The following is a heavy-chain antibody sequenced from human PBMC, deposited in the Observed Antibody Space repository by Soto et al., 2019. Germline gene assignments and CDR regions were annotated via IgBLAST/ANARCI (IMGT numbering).Heavy chain of an antibody. Sequence: QVQLVQSGAEVKKPGSSVKVSCKASGGTFSSYTISWVRQAPGQGLEWMGRIIPTLGIANYAQKFQGRVPXTXDXXTSTAYMELSSLRSEDTAVYYCARDARSSFDWFDPWGQGTLVTVSS. V-gene: IGHV1-69*08. CDR1: GGTFSSYT. CDR3: ARDARSSFDWFDP. J-gene: IGHJ5*02. CDR2: IIPTLGIA.